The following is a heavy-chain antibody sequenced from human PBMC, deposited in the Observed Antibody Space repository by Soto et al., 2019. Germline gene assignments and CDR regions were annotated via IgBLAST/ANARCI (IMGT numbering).Heavy chain of an antibody. CDR1: GFTFSSYS. CDR2: ISSSSSTI. Sequence: GGSLRLSCAASGFTFSSYSMNWVRQAPGKGLEWVSYISSSSSTIYYADSVKGRFTISRDNAKNSLYLQMNSLRAEDTAVYYCATYCSSTSCYDYYYYYMDVWGKGTTVTVSS. J-gene: IGHJ6*03. V-gene: IGHV3-48*01. D-gene: IGHD2-2*01. CDR3: ATYCSSTSCYDYYYYYMDV.